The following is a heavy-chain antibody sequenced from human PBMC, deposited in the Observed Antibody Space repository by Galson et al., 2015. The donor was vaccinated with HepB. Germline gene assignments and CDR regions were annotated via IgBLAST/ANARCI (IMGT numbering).Heavy chain of an antibody. V-gene: IGHV1-8*01. CDR1: GYTFATYD. J-gene: IGHJ3*02. CDR2: LNPNSGNT. D-gene: IGHD3-3*01. Sequence: SVKVSCKASGYTFATYDINWVRQAPGQGLEWMAWLNPNSGNTGYAQNFQGRVTMTSNTSISTAYMELSSLRSEDTAMYYCATHVLEWSSDAFDIWGQGTMVTVSS. CDR3: ATHVLEWSSDAFDI.